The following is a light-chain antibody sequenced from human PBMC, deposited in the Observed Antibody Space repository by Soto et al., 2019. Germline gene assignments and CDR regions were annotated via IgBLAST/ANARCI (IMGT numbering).Light chain of an antibody. CDR1: QGIRND. Sequence: AIQITQSPSSLSASVGDRVTITCRASQGIRNDLDWFQQKPGKAPKLLIYAASNLQSGVPARFSGSGSGTDFTLTISRLQPEDFATYYCLQKYFYPFTFGPGTKVDIK. J-gene: IGKJ3*01. V-gene: IGKV1-6*01. CDR2: AAS. CDR3: LQKYFYPFT.